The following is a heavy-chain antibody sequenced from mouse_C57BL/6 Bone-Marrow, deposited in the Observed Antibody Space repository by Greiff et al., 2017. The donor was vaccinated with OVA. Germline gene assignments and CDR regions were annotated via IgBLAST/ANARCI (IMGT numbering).Heavy chain of an antibody. CDR1: GYTFTSYW. J-gene: IGHJ3*01. V-gene: IGHV1-69*01. D-gene: IGHD3-2*02. Sequence: QVQLQQPGAELVMPGASVKLSCKASGYTFTSYWMHWVKQRPGQGLEWIGEIDPSDSYTNYNQKFKGKSTLTVDKSSSTAYMQLSSLTSEDSAVYYCAIDSSGQVAYGGQGTLVTVSA. CDR3: AIDSSGQVAY. CDR2: IDPSDSYT.